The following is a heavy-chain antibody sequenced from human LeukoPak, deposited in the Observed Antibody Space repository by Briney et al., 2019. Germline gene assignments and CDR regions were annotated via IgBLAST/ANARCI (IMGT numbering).Heavy chain of an antibody. CDR3: AREGDYDYVWGSYRAFDP. CDR2: IYYSGST. D-gene: IGHD3-16*02. Sequence: PSETLSLTCTVSGGSIRSYYWSWIRQPPGKGLEWIAYIYYSGSTNYNPSLKSRVTISVDTSKSQFSLKLSSVTAADTAVYYCAREGDYDYVWGSYRAFDPWGQGTLVTVSS. CDR1: GGSIRSYY. V-gene: IGHV4-59*01. J-gene: IGHJ5*02.